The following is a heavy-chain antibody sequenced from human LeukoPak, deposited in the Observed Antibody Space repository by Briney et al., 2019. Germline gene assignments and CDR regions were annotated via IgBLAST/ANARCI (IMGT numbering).Heavy chain of an antibody. D-gene: IGHD2-2*01. V-gene: IGHV1-46*01. Sequence: ASVKVSCTASGYTFISYYMHWVRQAPRQGLKWMGIINPSGGSTSYAQKFQGRVTMTRDTSTSTVYMELSSLRSEDTAVYYCARHPTGVPAAFDYWGQGTLVTVSS. CDR1: GYTFISYY. CDR2: INPSGGST. CDR3: ARHPTGVPAAFDY. J-gene: IGHJ4*02.